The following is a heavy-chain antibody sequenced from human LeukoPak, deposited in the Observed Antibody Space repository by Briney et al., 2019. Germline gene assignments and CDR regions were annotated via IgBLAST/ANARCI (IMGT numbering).Heavy chain of an antibody. CDR3: ARDHGVGATTDGMDV. CDR2: INPVGSEK. D-gene: IGHD1-26*01. CDR1: GFSFSTYL. J-gene: IGHJ6*02. V-gene: IGHV3-7*05. Sequence: GGSLRLSCAASGFSFSTYLMNWVRQAPGKGLEWVANINPVGSEKYYLDSVKGRFTISRDNSKNTLYLQMNSLRAEDTAVYYCARDHGVGATTDGMDVWGQGTTVTVSS.